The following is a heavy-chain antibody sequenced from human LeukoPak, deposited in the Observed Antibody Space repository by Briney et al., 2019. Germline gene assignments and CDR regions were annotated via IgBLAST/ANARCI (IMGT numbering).Heavy chain of an antibody. CDR1: GYSFTSYW. CDR2: IYPGDSDT. D-gene: IGHD3-22*01. V-gene: IGHV5-51*01. CDR3: ARSPTPDSSGYYSDY. Sequence: GESLKISCKGSGYSFTSYWIDWVRQMPGKGLEWMGIIYPGDSDTRYSPSFQGQVTISADKSISTAYLQWSSLKASDTAMYYCARSPTPDSSGYYSDYWGQGTLVTVSS. J-gene: IGHJ4*02.